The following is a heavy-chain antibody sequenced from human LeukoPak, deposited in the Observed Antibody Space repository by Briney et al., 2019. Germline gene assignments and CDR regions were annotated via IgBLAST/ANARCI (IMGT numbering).Heavy chain of an antibody. D-gene: IGHD2-2*01. CDR3: ARDRGSIVVVPAAMPSGPLRP. CDR2: INAGNGNT. J-gene: IGHJ5*02. V-gene: IGHV1-3*01. CDR1: GYTFTSYA. Sequence: ASVKVSCKASGYTFTSYAMHWVRQAPGQRLEWMGWINAGNGNTKYSQKFQGRVTITRDTSASTAYMELSSLGSEDTAVYYCARDRGSIVVVPAAMPSGPLRPWGQGTLVTVSS.